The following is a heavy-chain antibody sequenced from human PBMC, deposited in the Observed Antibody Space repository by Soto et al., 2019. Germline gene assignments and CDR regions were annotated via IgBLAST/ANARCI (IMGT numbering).Heavy chain of an antibody. CDR3: ASPRGEKGYYGMDV. Sequence: SVKVSCKASGGTFSSYAISWVRQAPGQGLEWMGGIIPIFGTANYAQKFQGRVTITADKSTSTAYMELSSLRSEDTAVYYCASPRGEKGYYGMDVWGQGTTVTVSS. J-gene: IGHJ6*02. D-gene: IGHD3-10*01. CDR2: IIPIFGTA. V-gene: IGHV1-69*06. CDR1: GGTFSSYA.